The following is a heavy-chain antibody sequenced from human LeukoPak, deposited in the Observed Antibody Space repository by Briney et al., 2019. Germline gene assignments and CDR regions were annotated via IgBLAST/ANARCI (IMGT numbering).Heavy chain of an antibody. Sequence: GESLKISCQGSGYSFTSYWIGWVRQMPGKDLEWMGIIYPGDSDTRYSPSFQGQVTISADKSISTAYLQWSSLEASDTAMYYCARQPDYYDSSGYYPFDYWGQGTLVTVSS. V-gene: IGHV5-51*01. D-gene: IGHD3-22*01. J-gene: IGHJ4*02. CDR3: ARQPDYYDSSGYYPFDY. CDR2: IYPGDSDT. CDR1: GYSFTSYW.